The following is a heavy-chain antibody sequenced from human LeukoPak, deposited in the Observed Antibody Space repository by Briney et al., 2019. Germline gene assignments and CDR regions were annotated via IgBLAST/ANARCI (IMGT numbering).Heavy chain of an antibody. Sequence: PSETLSLTCAVSGHSISRGYHWDWIRQPPGKGLEWIASIHHSGSTYYNPSLKSRVIMSVDTSKNQFSLKLSSVTAADTAVYYCARINWNPDYWGQGTLVTVSS. D-gene: IGHD1-1*01. J-gene: IGHJ4*02. CDR3: ARINWNPDY. CDR2: IHHSGST. CDR1: GHSISRGYH. V-gene: IGHV4-38-2*01.